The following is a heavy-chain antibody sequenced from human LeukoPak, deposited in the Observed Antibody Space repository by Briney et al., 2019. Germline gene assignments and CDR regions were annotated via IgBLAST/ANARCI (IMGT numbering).Heavy chain of an antibody. CDR2: IYHSGST. CDR1: GGSISSSNW. J-gene: IGHJ6*02. Sequence: SETLSLTCAVSGGSISSSNWWSWVRQPPGKGLEWIGEIYHSGSTNYNPSLKSRVTISVDKSKNQFSLKLSSVTAADTAVYYCAREGFTMVRGVIGYYYYGMDVWGQGTTVTVSS. D-gene: IGHD3-10*01. CDR3: AREGFTMVRGVIGYYYYGMDV. V-gene: IGHV4-4*02.